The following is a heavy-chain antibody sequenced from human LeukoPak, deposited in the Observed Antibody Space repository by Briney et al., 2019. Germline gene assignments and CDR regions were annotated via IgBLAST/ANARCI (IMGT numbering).Heavy chain of an antibody. Sequence: GGSLRLSCAASGFTVSSNYMSWVRQAPGKGLEWVSVIYSGGSTYYADSVKGRFTISRDNSKNTLYLQMNSLRAEDTAVYYCARGGRRYCSSTSCLRNDYWGQGTLVTVSS. CDR3: ARGGRRYCSSTSCLRNDY. CDR2: IYSGGST. V-gene: IGHV3-66*01. D-gene: IGHD2-2*01. CDR1: GFTVSSNY. J-gene: IGHJ4*02.